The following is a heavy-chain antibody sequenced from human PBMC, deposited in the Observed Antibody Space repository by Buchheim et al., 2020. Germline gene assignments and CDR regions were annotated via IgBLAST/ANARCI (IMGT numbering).Heavy chain of an antibody. V-gene: IGHV3-48*01. CDR3: ARETWQLPSYYYYYYMDV. D-gene: IGHD2-15*01. J-gene: IGHJ6*03. CDR1: GFTFSSYS. CDR2: ISSSSSTI. Sequence: EVQLVESGGGLVQPGGSLRLSCAASGFTFSSYSMNWVRQAPGKGLEWVSYISSSSSTIYYADSVKGRFTISRDNAKNSLYLQMNSLRAGDTAVYYCARETWQLPSYYYYYYMDVWGKGTT.